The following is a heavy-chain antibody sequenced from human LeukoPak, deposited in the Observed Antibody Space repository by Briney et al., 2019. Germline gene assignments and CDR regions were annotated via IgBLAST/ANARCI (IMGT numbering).Heavy chain of an antibody. J-gene: IGHJ4*02. D-gene: IGHD5-12*01. V-gene: IGHV3-23*01. CDR1: GFTFSSYA. CDR3: AILGLESGYVPY. Sequence: GGSLRLSCAASGFTFSSYAMSWVRQAPGKGLEWVSAISGSGGSTYYADSVQGRFTISRDNSKSTLCLQMNSLRAEDTAVYYCAILGLESGYVPYWGQGTLVTVSS. CDR2: ISGSGGST.